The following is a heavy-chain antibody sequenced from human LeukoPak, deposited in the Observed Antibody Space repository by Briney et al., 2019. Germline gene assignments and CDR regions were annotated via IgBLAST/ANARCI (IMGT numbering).Heavy chain of an antibody. Sequence: GGSLRLSCAASGFTFSSYGMHWVRQAPGKGLEWVGVIWYDGSNKYYADSVKGRFTISRDNSKNTLYLQMNSLRAEDTAVYYCAKDPYGDYGFFDYWGQGTLVTVSS. CDR2: IWYDGSNK. CDR1: GFTFSSYG. D-gene: IGHD4-17*01. V-gene: IGHV3-33*06. CDR3: AKDPYGDYGFFDY. J-gene: IGHJ4*02.